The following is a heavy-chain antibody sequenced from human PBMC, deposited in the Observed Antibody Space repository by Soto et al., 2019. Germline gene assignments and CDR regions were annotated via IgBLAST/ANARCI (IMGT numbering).Heavy chain of an antibody. CDR1: GFTFSDYA. V-gene: IGHV3-30*04. J-gene: IGHJ4*02. CDR2: ISSDGRET. Sequence: QVQLVESGGGVVQPGRSLTLSCAASGFTFSDYAMHWVRQAPGKGLEWVAVISSDGRETYTAEAVKGRFSISRDDSRSTLYLHMHSLRAEDSDVDYCERQRTFSGCRPFNYWGQGTLVTFSS. CDR3: ERQRTFSGCRPFNY. D-gene: IGHD5-12*01.